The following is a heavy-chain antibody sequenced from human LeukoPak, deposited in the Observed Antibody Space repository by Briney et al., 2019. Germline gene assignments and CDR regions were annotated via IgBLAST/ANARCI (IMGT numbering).Heavy chain of an antibody. J-gene: IGHJ4*02. CDR1: GFTFSSYG. D-gene: IGHD4-17*01. CDR3: ARDPHDYGDRYPDY. V-gene: IGHV3-33*01. CDR2: IWYDGSNK. Sequence: PGRSLRLSCAASGFTFSSYGMHWVLQAPGKGLEWVAVIWYDGSNKYYADSVKGRFTISRDNSKNTLYLQMNSLRAEDTAVYYCARDPHDYGDRYPDYLGQGTLVTVSS.